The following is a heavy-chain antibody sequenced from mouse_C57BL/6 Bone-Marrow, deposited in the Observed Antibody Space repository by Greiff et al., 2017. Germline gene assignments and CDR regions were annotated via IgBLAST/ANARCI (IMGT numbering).Heavy chain of an antibody. V-gene: IGHV1-59*01. D-gene: IGHD2-3*01. CDR3: ARWLLPYAMDY. CDR2: IDPSDSYT. J-gene: IGHJ4*01. CDR1: GYTFTSYW. Sequence: QVQLQQPGAELVRPGTSVKLSCKASGYTFTSYWMHWVKQRPGQGLEWIGVIDPSDSYTTYNQKFKGKATLTVDTSSSTAYMQLSSLTSEDSAVYYCARWLLPYAMDYWGQGTSVTVSS.